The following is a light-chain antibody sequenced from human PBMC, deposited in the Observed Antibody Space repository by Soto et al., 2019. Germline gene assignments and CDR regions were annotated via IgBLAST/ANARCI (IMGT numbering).Light chain of an antibody. V-gene: IGKV3-20*01. CDR3: QQYGSSPLFT. CDR1: QSVSSSY. CDR2: GAS. J-gene: IGKJ3*01. Sequence: EIVLTQSPGTLSLSPGERATLSCRASQSVSSSYLAWYQQKPGQAPRLHIYGASGRATGIPDRFSGSGSGTDFTLTLSRLEPEDFAVYYCQQYGSSPLFTFGPGTKVDIK.